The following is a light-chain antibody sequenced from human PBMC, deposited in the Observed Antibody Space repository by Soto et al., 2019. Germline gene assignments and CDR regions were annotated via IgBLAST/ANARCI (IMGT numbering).Light chain of an antibody. Sequence: QSVLTQPASVSDSPGQSITISCIGTSSYIGSSDHVSWHQQHPGRAPKLIIYDVYNRPSGVSHRFSGSKTGNTASLIISGLQAEDEADYYCSSYTSTTSYVFGSGTKLTVL. CDR3: SSYTSTTSYV. CDR2: DVY. J-gene: IGLJ1*01. V-gene: IGLV2-14*03. CDR1: SSYIGSSDH.